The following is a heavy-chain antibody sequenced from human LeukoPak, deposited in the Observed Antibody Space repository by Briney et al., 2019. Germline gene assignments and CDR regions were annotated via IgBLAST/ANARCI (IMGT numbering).Heavy chain of an antibody. CDR3: ARDWGIAAAGPLFDY. D-gene: IGHD6-13*01. V-gene: IGHV4-61*01. Sequence: SETLSLTCTVSGGSVSSGSYYWSWIRQPPGKRLEWIGYIYYSGSTNYNPSLKSRVTISVDTSKNQFSLKLSSVTAADTAVYYCARDWGIAAAGPLFDYWGQGTLVTVSS. CDR1: GGSVSSGSYY. J-gene: IGHJ4*02. CDR2: IYYSGST.